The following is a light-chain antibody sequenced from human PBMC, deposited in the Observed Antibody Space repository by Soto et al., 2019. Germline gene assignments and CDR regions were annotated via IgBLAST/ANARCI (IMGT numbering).Light chain of an antibody. CDR3: CLYIGANNYV. V-gene: IGLV2-23*01. J-gene: IGLJ1*01. CDR2: EGH. CDR1: SGFVGSFSL. Sequence: QSLPAHPASASWSPGHAITISCTGTSGFVGSFSLVSWYEQHPGKAPKVMISEGHRRPSGVPDRFSGSTSVNSASLTISGLQADEEADYYCCLYIGANNYVFGTGTKVTVL.